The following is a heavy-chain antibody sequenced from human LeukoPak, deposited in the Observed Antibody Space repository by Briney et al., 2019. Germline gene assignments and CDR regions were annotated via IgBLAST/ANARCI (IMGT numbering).Heavy chain of an antibody. CDR2: IYYSGST. V-gene: IGHV4-61*05. CDR3: ARVWIWNYYDSSGYLDY. CDR1: GGSISSSSYY. D-gene: IGHD3-22*01. J-gene: IGHJ4*02. Sequence: SETLSLTCTVSGGSISSSSYYWGWIRQPPGKGLEWIGYIYYSGSTNYNPSLKSRVTISVDTSKNQFSLKLSSVTAADTAVYYCARVWIWNYYDSSGYLDYWGQGTLVTVSS.